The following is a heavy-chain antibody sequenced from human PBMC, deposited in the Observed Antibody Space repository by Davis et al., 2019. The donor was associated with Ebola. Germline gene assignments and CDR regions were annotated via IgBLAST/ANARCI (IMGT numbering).Heavy chain of an antibody. Sequence: GESLTISCAASGFTFSSYGMHWVRQAPGKGLEWLAVISYDGSNKYYADPVKGRFTIYRDNSKNTLYLQMNSLRAEDMAVDYCASLGTAYNWFDPWGQGTLVTVSS. D-gene: IGHD3/OR15-3a*01. CDR1: GFTFSSYG. V-gene: IGHV3-30*03. CDR2: ISYDGSNK. J-gene: IGHJ5*02. CDR3: ASLGTAYNWFDP.